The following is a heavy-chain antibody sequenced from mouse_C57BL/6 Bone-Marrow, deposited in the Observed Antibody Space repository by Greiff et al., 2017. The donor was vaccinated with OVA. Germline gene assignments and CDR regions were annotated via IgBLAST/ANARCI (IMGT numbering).Heavy chain of an antibody. Sequence: EVQLQQSGPELVKPGASVKISCKASGYTFTDYYMNWVKQSHGKSLEWIGDINPNNGGTSYNQKFKGKATLTVDKSSSTAYMELRSLTSEDSAVYYCARRNYWDPYFDYWGQGTTLTVSS. J-gene: IGHJ2*01. CDR2: INPNNGGT. D-gene: IGHD4-1*01. CDR3: ARRNYWDPYFDY. V-gene: IGHV1-26*01. CDR1: GYTFTDYY.